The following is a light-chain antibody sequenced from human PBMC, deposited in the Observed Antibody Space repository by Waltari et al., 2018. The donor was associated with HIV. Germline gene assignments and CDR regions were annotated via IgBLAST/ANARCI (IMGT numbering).Light chain of an antibody. CDR3: GTWHSNSKTQGV. Sequence: QPPVTQPSSPSHASAVSLRFTSLPSSRLTIAGFWLRWSQHKAGHPPRSPLYYHSDSNKGQGSAVPGRFSGSNDASANAGILRISGLQPEDEADYYCGTWHSNSKTQGVFGGGTKLTVL. V-gene: IGLV5-52*01. CDR2: YHSDSNK. J-gene: IGLJ2*01. CDR1: SRLTIAGFW.